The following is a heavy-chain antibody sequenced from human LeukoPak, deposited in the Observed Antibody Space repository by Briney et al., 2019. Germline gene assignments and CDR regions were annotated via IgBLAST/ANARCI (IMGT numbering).Heavy chain of an antibody. Sequence: PGRSLRLSCAASGFTFSSYSMNWVRQAPGKGLEWVSSISSSSSYIYYADSVKGRFTISRDNAKNSLYLQMNSLRAEDTAVYYCARGGYCSGGSCYFDTDYWSQGTLVTVSS. D-gene: IGHD2-15*01. V-gene: IGHV3-21*01. CDR3: ARGGYCSGGSCYFDTDY. CDR2: ISSSSSYI. J-gene: IGHJ4*02. CDR1: GFTFSSYS.